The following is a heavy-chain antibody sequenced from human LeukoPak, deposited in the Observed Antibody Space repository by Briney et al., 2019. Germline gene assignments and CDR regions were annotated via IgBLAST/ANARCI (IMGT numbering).Heavy chain of an antibody. V-gene: IGHV1-8*01. J-gene: IGHJ6*02. Sequence: ASVKVSCKASGYTFTSYDINWVRQATGQELEWMGWMNPNSGNTGYAQKFQGRVTMTRNTSISTAYMELSSLRSEDTAVYYCARGRPLRFLEWWKYGMDVWGQGTTVTVSS. D-gene: IGHD3-3*01. CDR1: GYTFTSYD. CDR3: ARGRPLRFLEWWKYGMDV. CDR2: MNPNSGNT.